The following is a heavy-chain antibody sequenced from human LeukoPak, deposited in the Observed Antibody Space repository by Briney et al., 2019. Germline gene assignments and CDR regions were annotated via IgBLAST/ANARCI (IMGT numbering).Heavy chain of an antibody. Sequence: SVKVSCKASGGTFSSYAISWVRQSPGQGLGWMGGIIPIFGTANYAQKFQGRVTITTVESTSTAYMELSSLRTEDTAVYYCARDNYAGENWFEPWGQGTLVTVSS. J-gene: IGHJ5*02. CDR3: ARDNYAGENWFEP. CDR1: GGTFSSYA. D-gene: IGHD1-7*01. V-gene: IGHV1-69*05. CDR2: IIPIFGTA.